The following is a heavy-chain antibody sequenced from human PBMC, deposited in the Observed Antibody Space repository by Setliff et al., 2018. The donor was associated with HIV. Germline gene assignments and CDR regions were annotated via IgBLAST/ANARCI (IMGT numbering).Heavy chain of an antibody. J-gene: IGHJ4*02. CDR2: INWNGGST. CDR1: GFTFDNYA. V-gene: IGHV3-20*04. CDR3: ARDLRYGSTWYAFDY. D-gene: IGHD6-13*01. Sequence: PGGSLRLSCAASGFTFDNYAMTWVRQAPGKGLEWVSSINWNGGSTAYADSVKGRFTISRDNAQNSLYLQMNGLRAEDTALYYCARDLRYGSTWYAFDYWGQGALVTVSS.